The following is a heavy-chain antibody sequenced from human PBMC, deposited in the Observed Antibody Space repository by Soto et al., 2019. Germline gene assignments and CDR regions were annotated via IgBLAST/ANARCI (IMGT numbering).Heavy chain of an antibody. CDR1: GFTFSNYA. CDR3: ATHDGPAAAGLVLDF. Sequence: GGSLRLSCAASGFTFSNYAMTWLRQAPGKGLEWVSALSGSGVSTYYADSVMGRFTISRDNAKNSLYLQMNSLRAEDTAVYYCATHDGPAAAGLVLDFWGQGTLVTVSS. J-gene: IGHJ4*02. CDR2: LSGSGVST. D-gene: IGHD6-13*01. V-gene: IGHV3-23*01.